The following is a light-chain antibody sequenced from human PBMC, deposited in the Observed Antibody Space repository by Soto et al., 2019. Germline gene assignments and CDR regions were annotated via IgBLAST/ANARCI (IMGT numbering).Light chain of an antibody. J-gene: IGLJ2*01. Sequence: QSVLTQPPSVSAAPGQKVIISCSGSSSNVANNYVSWYQQLPGTAPKLLIYDNNKRPSGIPDRFSGSKSGTSATLGITGLQTGDEADYYCETWDTSLSAVICGGGTKLTVL. CDR2: DNN. CDR1: SSNVANNY. CDR3: ETWDTSLSAVI. V-gene: IGLV1-51*01.